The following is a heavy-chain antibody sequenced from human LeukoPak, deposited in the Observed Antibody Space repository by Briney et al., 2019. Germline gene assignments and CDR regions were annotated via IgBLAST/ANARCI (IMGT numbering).Heavy chain of an antibody. V-gene: IGHV3-66*01. CDR1: GFTVSSNY. J-gene: IGHJ5*02. CDR2: IYSGGST. Sequence: GGSLRLSCAASGFTVSSNYMSWVRQAPGKGLEWVSVIYSGGSTYYADSVKGRFTISRDNSKNTLYLQMNSLRAEDTAVYYCAKVSASTSYGDYGDWFDPWGQGTLVTVSS. CDR3: AKVSASTSYGDYGDWFDP. D-gene: IGHD4-17*01.